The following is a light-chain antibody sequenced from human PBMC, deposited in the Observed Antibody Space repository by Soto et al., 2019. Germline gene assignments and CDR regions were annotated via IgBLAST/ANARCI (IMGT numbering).Light chain of an antibody. CDR1: QSVSNNY. CDR3: QQRSNWPPT. CDR2: GAS. V-gene: IGKV3D-20*02. J-gene: IGKJ1*01. Sequence: EIVLTKSPGTLSLSPGERATLSCRSSQSVSNNYLTWYQQKPGQAHRLLIYGASNRATGIPDRFSGSGSGTDFTLTISGLETEDFAVYYCQQRSNWPPTFGQGTKVDNK.